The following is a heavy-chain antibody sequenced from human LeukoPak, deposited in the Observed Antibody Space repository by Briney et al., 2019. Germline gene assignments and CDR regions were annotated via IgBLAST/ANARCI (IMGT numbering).Heavy chain of an antibody. D-gene: IGHD3-10*01. CDR3: ARGDGSGSGRWFDP. J-gene: IGHJ5*02. Sequence: SETLSLTCTVSGASISSGTYSWSWIRQPPGEGLEWIGYIYHTGSTYYNPSLKGRVTVSVDRSKNQFSLNLNFVTAADTALYYCARGDGSGSGRWFDPWGQGTLITVSS. CDR2: IYHTGST. CDR1: GASISSGTYS. V-gene: IGHV4-30-2*01.